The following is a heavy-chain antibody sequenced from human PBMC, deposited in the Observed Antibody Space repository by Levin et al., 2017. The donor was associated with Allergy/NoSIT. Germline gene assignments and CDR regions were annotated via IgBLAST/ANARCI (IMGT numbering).Heavy chain of an antibody. CDR2: ISAYNGNT. D-gene: IGHD3-10*01. V-gene: IGHV1-18*01. CDR1: GYTFTSYG. Sequence: GESLKISCKASGYTFTSYGISWVRQAPGQGLEWMGWISAYNGNTNYAQKLQGRVTMTTDTSTSTAYMELRSLRSDDTAVYYCARSPYGSGSYSLFGTFDIWGQGTMVTVSS. CDR3: ARSPYGSGSYSLFGTFDI. J-gene: IGHJ3*02.